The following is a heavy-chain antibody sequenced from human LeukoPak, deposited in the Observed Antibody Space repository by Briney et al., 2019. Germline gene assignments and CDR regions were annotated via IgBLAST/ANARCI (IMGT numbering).Heavy chain of an antibody. V-gene: IGHV1-46*01. J-gene: IGHJ4*02. CDR3: ARDWHLTMVRGVIGY. CDR2: INPSDGST. Sequence: GASVKVSCKASGYTFTSYYVHWVRQAPGQGLEWMGIINPSDGSTSYAQKLQGRVTMTTDTSTSTAYMELRSLRSDDTAVYYCARDWHLTMVRGVIGYWGQGTLVTVSS. CDR1: GYTFTSYY. D-gene: IGHD3-10*01.